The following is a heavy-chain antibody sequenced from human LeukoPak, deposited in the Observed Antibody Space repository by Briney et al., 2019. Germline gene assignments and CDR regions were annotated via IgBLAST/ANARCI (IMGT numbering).Heavy chain of an antibody. CDR2: ISSSGSTI. CDR3: AREPLDSNYYGSGSWIDY. J-gene: IGHJ4*02. V-gene: IGHV3-48*03. Sequence: GGSLRLSCAASGFTFSSYEMNWVRQAPGKGLEWVSYISSSGSTIYYADSVKGRFTISRDNAKNSLYLQMNSLRAEDTAVYYCAREPLDSNYYGSGSWIDYWGQGTLVTVSS. CDR1: GFTFSSYE. D-gene: IGHD3-10*01.